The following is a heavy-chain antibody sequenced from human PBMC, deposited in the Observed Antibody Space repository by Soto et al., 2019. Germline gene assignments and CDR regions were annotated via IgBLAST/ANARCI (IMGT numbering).Heavy chain of an antibody. V-gene: IGHV4-39*01. D-gene: IGHD3-10*01. CDR2: ISYSGST. CDR3: ARHQGRKPYYYGSGSYYNDLFDP. J-gene: IGHJ5*02. Sequence: SETLSLTCTVSNGVISTSSYFWGWIRQPPGKGLDWIGSISYSGSTFYNPSLEGRITISVDTSKNQVSLRLSSVTAADTAVYYCARHQGRKPYYYGSGSYYNDLFDPWGQGTLVTVSS. CDR1: NGVISTSSYF.